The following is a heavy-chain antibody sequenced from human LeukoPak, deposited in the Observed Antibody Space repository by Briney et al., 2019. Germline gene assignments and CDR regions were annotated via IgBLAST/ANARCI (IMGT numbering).Heavy chain of an antibody. V-gene: IGHV4-4*02. CDR3: ARVFSVTQDYYFDY. CDR1: GGSISSSNW. J-gene: IGHJ4*02. D-gene: IGHD4-17*01. CDR2: IYHSGST. Sequence: TSETLSLTCAVSGGSISSSNWWSWVRPPPGKGLEWIGEIYHSGSTNYNPSLKSRVTISVDKSKNQFSLKLSSVTAADTAVYYCARVFSVTQDYYFDYWGQGTLVTVSS.